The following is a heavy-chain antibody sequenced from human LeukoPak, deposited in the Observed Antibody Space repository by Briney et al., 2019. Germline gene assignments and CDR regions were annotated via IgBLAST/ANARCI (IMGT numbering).Heavy chain of an antibody. CDR3: AKSYYYDSSAY. CDR2: ISGSGGST. D-gene: IGHD3-22*01. V-gene: IGHV3-23*01. Sequence: GGSLRLSCAASGFTFSSYAMSWVRQAPGNGLEWVSAISGSGGSTYYADSVKGRFTISRDNSKNTLYLQMNSLRAEDTAVYYCAKSYYYDSSAYWGQGTLVTVSS. J-gene: IGHJ4*02. CDR1: GFTFSSYA.